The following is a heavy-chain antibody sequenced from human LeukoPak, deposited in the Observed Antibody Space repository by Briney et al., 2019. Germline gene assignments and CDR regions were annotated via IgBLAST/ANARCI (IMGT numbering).Heavy chain of an antibody. V-gene: IGHV3-33*01. J-gene: IGHJ4*02. CDR3: ARDGPQAAFDY. D-gene: IGHD6-13*01. Sequence: GRSLRLSRAASGFTFSSYGMHWVRQAPGKGLEWVAVIWYDGSNKYYADSVKGRFTISRDNSKNTLYLQMNSLRAEDTAVYYCARDGPQAAFDYWGQGTLVTVSS. CDR2: IWYDGSNK. CDR1: GFTFSSYG.